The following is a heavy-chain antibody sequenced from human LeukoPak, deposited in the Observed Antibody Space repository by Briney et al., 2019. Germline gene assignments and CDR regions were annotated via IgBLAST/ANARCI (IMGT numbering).Heavy chain of an antibody. CDR1: GGSLSSYY. CDR2: IFYSGST. CDR3: ARHISAASRFDY. V-gene: IGHV4-59*08. Sequence: PSETLSLTCTVSGGSLSSYYWSWIRQPPGKGLEWIGYIFYSGSTNYNPSLKSRVTISVDTFKNQLSLRLSSLTAADTAVYYCARHISAASRFDYWGQGSLATVSS. J-gene: IGHJ4*02. D-gene: IGHD6-13*01.